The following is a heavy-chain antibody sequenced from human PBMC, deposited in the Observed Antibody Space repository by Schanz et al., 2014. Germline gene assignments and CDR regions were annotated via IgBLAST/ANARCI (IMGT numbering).Heavy chain of an antibody. CDR1: GFTLSNSD. J-gene: IGHJ6*02. V-gene: IGHV3-13*01. CDR2: IGYLGDT. CDR3: ARDFDDRRGYGSRYCLGDCMDV. D-gene: IGHD3-10*01. Sequence: EVQLLESGGGLVQPGGSLRLSCAASGFTLSNSDMHWVRQGTGKGLEWVSTIGYLGDTYYPDSVKGRFTISRDNAKNSLYLQMNSLRAEDTAVYCCARDFDDRRGYGSRYCLGDCMDVWGQGTTVTVSS.